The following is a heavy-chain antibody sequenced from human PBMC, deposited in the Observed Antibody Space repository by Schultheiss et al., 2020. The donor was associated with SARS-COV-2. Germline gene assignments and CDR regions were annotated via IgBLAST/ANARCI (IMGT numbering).Heavy chain of an antibody. CDR2: ISSNGGST. CDR1: GFTFSSYA. CDR3: ARFVSVGSSPGVMDV. D-gene: IGHD2-15*01. J-gene: IGHJ6*02. V-gene: IGHV3-64*04. Sequence: GGSLRLSCAASGFTFSSYAMHWVRQAPGKGLEYVSAISSNGGSTYYADSVKGRFTISRDNAKNSLYLQMNSLRAEDTAVYYCARFVSVGSSPGVMDVWGQGTTVTVSS.